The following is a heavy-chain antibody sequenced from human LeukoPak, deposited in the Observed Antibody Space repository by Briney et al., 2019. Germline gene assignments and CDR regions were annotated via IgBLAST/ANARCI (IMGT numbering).Heavy chain of an antibody. D-gene: IGHD1-7*01. J-gene: IGHJ4*02. CDR1: GYTFTSYG. CDR2: ISAYNGNT. CDR3: ARGGNWNSRSPLIIDY. V-gene: IGHV1-18*01. Sequence: ASVKVSCKASGYTFTSYGISWVRQAPGQGLEWMGWISAYNGNTNYAQKLQGGVTMTTDTSTSTAYMELRSLRSDDTAVYYCARGGNWNSRSPLIIDYWGQGTLVTVSS.